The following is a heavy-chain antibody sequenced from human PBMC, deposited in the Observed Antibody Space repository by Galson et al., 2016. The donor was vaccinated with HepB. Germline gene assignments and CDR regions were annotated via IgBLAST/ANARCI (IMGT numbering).Heavy chain of an antibody. D-gene: IGHD3-3*01. J-gene: IGHJ4*02. CDR1: GGSFTNYY. V-gene: IGHV4-34*01. CDR2: INHSGTT. CDR3: ARVWSSNYYYDF. Sequence: SETLSLTCAVNGGSFTNYYWGWIRQTPEKGLEWIGEINHSGTTYYNPSLKSRLTISVDTSKRQFSLTLNSVTAADTATYYCARVWSSNYYYDFWGQGTLVTVSS.